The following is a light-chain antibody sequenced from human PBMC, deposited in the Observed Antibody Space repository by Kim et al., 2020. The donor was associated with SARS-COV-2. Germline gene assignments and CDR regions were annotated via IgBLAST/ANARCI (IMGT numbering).Light chain of an antibody. CDR3: QVWDRSTASYV. CDR2: RDS. Sequence: RGQTARITCGGNHIGSKNVHWCQQKPGQAPVVVIYRDSNRPSGIPERFSGSNSGNTATLTISRAQAGDEADYYCQVWDRSTASYVFGNGTKVTVL. V-gene: IGLV3-9*01. J-gene: IGLJ1*01. CDR1: HIGSKN.